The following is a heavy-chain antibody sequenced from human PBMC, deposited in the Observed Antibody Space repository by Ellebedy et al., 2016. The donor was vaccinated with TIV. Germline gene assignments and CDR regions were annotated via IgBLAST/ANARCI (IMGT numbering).Heavy chain of an antibody. CDR2: ITPYNGNT. D-gene: IGHD4-17*01. J-gene: IGHJ4*02. CDR3: ARRLVAGYGDPLDY. CDR1: GYSFTNYG. V-gene: IGHV1-18*04. Sequence: ASVKVSCXASGYSFTNYGLSWVRQAPGQGLEWMGWITPYNGNTHYAQKFQGRVTMTTDTSTTTAHMELRSLRSDDTAVYYCARRLVAGYGDPLDYWGQGTLVTVSS.